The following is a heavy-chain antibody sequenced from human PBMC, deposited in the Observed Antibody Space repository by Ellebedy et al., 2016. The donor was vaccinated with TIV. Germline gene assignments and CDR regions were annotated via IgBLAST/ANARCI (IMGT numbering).Heavy chain of an antibody. D-gene: IGHD2-8*01. CDR1: GFTFSSYA. CDR3: AKFGFCTNGLCSALDN. CDR2: VSGSGGSA. J-gene: IGHJ4*02. V-gene: IGHV3-23*01. Sequence: LGGSLRLSCIASGFTFSSYAMSWVRQAPGKGLEWVSGVSGSGGSAYHADSVKGRFTISRDNSKNTLYLQLNSLRAEDTAVYYCAKFGFCTNGLCSALDNWGQGTLVTVSS.